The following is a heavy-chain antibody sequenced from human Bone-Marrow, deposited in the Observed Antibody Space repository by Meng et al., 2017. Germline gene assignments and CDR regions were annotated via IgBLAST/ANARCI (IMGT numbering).Heavy chain of an antibody. CDR2: ISSSSSYI. Sequence: GGSLRLSCAASGFTFSSYGMHWVRQAPGKGLEWVSSISSSSSYIYYADSVKGRFTISRDNAKNSLYLQMNSLRAEDTAVYYCARDGEFLYGSGSYLDYWGQGTLVTVSS. CDR1: GFTFSSYG. CDR3: ARDGEFLYGSGSYLDY. J-gene: IGHJ4*02. V-gene: IGHV3-21*01. D-gene: IGHD3-10*01.